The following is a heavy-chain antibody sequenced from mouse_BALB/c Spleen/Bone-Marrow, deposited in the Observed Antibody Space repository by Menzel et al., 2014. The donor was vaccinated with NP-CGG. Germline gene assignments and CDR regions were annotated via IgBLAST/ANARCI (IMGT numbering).Heavy chain of an antibody. CDR2: IRNKANGYTI. Sequence: EVNLVESGGGLVQPGGSLRLSCATSGFTFTDYYMSWVRQPPGKALEWLGFIRNKANGYTIEYSASVKGRFTISRDNSQSILYLQMNTLRAEDSATYYCARDDYYAMDYWGQGTSVTVSS. CDR3: ARDDYYAMDY. CDR1: GFTFTDYY. J-gene: IGHJ4*01. V-gene: IGHV7-3*02.